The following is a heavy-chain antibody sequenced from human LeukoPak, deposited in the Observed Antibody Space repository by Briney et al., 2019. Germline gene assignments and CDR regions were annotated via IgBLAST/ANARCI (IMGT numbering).Heavy chain of an antibody. J-gene: IGHJ5*02. CDR3: ARALTDSSGWWNNWFDP. CDR1: GFTVSTNY. V-gene: IGHV3-53*01. CDR2: IYSGGST. Sequence: GGSLRLSCAASGFTVSTNYMSWVRQAPGKGLEWVSVIYSGGSTYYADSVKGRFTISRDNSKNTVYLQMNSLRAEDTAVYYCARALTDSSGWWNNWFDPWGQGNLVTVSS. D-gene: IGHD6-19*01.